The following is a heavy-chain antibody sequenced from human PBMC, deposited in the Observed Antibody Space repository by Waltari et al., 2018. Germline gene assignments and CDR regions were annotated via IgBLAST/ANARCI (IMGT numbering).Heavy chain of an antibody. D-gene: IGHD5-12*01. CDR1: GFTVSSNY. J-gene: IGHJ4*02. V-gene: IGHV3-53*01. Sequence: EVQLVESGGGLIQPGGSLRLSCAASGFTVSSNYMSWVRQAPGNGLEWVSVIYSGCSTYYADSVKGLFTISRDNSKNTLYLQMTSLRAEDTAVYYCARLYSGYDYWGQGTLVTVSS. CDR3: ARLYSGYDY. CDR2: IYSGCST.